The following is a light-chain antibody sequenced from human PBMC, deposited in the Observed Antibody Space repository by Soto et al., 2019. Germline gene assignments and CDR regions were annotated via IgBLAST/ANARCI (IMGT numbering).Light chain of an antibody. J-gene: IGLJ1*01. Sequence: QSVLTQPPSVSGAPGQRVTIYCTGSSYNIGAGYDVHWYQQLPGTAPKLLIYGNSTRPSGVPDRFSGSKSGTSASLAITGLQAEDEADYYCQSYDSSLSGYVFGTGTKLTVL. CDR3: QSYDSSLSGYV. CDR1: SYNIGAGYD. V-gene: IGLV1-40*01. CDR2: GNS.